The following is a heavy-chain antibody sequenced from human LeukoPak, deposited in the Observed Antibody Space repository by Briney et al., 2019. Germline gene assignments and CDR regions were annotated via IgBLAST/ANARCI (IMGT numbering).Heavy chain of an antibody. CDR1: GFTFSSYG. CDR2: ISYDGSNK. Sequence: GGSLRLSCAASGFTFSSYGIHWVRQAPGKGLEWVAIISYDGSNKYYADSVKGRFTISRDNSKNMVYMQMNSLRAEDTAVYFCARDTPMLAGPNLYYYMDVWGKGTTVTISS. CDR3: ARDTPMLAGPNLYYYMDV. J-gene: IGHJ6*03. D-gene: IGHD5-18*01. V-gene: IGHV3-30*03.